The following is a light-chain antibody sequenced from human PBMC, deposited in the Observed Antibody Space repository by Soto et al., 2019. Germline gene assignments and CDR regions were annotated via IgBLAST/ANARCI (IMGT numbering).Light chain of an antibody. CDR2: GSS. CDR3: QQYGTSPRT. Sequence: EVMLTPSPGTLSLSPGERANLSCRASQSIFSNYLAWYQQKSGQAPRLLIYGSSNRATGIPDRFSGSGSGTDFTLTISRLEPEDFAVYYCQQYGTSPRTFGQGTKVAF. J-gene: IGKJ1*01. V-gene: IGKV3-20*01. CDR1: QSIFSNY.